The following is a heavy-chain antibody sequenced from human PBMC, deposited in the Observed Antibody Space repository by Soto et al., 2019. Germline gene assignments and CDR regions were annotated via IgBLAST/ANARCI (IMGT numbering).Heavy chain of an antibody. Sequence: EVQLLESGGGLVQPGGSRRLSCAASGFTFRDYGMSWVRQAPGKGLEWVSGISGGATYYADSVKGRFVISRDDSKTTTYLGMDSLRVEDTAVSYCTKDSGWTSADWGQGTLVTVSS. J-gene: IGHJ4*02. CDR3: TKDSGWTSAD. CDR2: ISGGAT. CDR1: GFTFRDYG. V-gene: IGHV3-23*01. D-gene: IGHD3-10*01.